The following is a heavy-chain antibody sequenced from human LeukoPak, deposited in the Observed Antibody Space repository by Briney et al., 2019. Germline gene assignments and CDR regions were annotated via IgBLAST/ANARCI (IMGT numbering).Heavy chain of an antibody. D-gene: IGHD2-15*01. V-gene: IGHV1-69*05. CDR2: IIPIFGTA. CDR3: ARGGGCSGGSCYLSYRGWFDP. J-gene: IGHJ5*02. CDR1: GGTFSSYA. Sequence: ASVKVSCKASGGTFSSYAISWVRQAPGQGLEWMGGIIPIFGTANYAQRFQGRVTITTDESTSTAYMELSSLRSEDTAVYYCARGGGCSGGSCYLSYRGWFDPWGQGTLVTVSS.